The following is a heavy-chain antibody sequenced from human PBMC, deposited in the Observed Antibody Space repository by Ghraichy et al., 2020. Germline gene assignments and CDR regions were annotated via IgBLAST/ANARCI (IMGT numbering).Heavy chain of an antibody. Sequence: SETLPLTCTVSGGSISSSSYYWGWIRQPPGKGLEWIGSIYYSGSTYYNPSLKSRVTISVDTSKNQFSLRLSSVTAADTAVYYCARPLLVDAFDIWGQGTMVTVSS. J-gene: IGHJ3*02. V-gene: IGHV4-39*01. CDR3: ARPLLVDAFDI. CDR2: IYYSGST. D-gene: IGHD3-3*02. CDR1: GGSISSSSYY.